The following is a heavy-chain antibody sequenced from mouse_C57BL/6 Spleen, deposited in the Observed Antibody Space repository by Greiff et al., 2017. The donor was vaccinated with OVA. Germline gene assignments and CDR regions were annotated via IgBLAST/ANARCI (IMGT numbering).Heavy chain of an antibody. J-gene: IGHJ3*01. Sequence: VQLQQPGAELVKPGASVQMSCKASGSTFTSYWITWVKQRPGQGLEWIGDIYPGSGSTNYNEKFKSKATLTVDTSSSTAYMQLSSLTSEDSAVYYCAIYYSNPFAYWGQGTLVTVSA. V-gene: IGHV1-55*01. CDR1: GSTFTSYW. CDR3: AIYYSNPFAY. D-gene: IGHD2-5*01. CDR2: IYPGSGST.